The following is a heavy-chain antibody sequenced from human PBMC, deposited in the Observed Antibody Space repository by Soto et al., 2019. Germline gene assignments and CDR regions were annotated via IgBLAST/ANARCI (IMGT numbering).Heavy chain of an antibody. CDR1: GFTFSSYG. D-gene: IGHD3-10*01. J-gene: IGHJ4*02. V-gene: IGHV3-33*01. CDR3: ARDEHYYGSGSSLPFDY. CDR2: IWYDGSNK. Sequence: QVQLVESGGGVVQPGRSLRLSCAASGFTFSSYGMHWVRQAPGKGLEWVAVIWYDGSNKYYADSVKGRFTISRDNSKNTRYLQMNSLRAEDTAVYYCARDEHYYGSGSSLPFDYWGQGTLVTVSS.